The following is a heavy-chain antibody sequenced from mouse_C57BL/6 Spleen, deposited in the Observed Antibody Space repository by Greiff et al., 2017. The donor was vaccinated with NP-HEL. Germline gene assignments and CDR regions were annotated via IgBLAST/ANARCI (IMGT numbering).Heavy chain of an antibody. V-gene: IGHV5-17*01. CDR3: ARWYYGSSWYFDY. CDR1: GFTFSDYG. Sequence: VQLKESGGGLVKPGGSLKLSCAASGFTFSDYGMHWVRQAPEKGLEWVAYISSGSSTIYYADTVKGRFTISRDNAKNTLFLQMTSLRSEDTAMYYCARWYYGSSWYFDYWGQGTTLTVSS. D-gene: IGHD1-1*01. CDR2: ISSGSSTI. J-gene: IGHJ2*01.